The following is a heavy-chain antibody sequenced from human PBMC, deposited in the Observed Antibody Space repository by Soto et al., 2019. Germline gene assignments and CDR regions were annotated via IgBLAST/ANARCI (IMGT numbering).Heavy chain of an antibody. CDR3: ARADSGYAHGYYYYGMDV. J-gene: IGHJ6*02. CDR2: ISSSSSTI. V-gene: IGHV3-48*01. Sequence: GGSLRLSCAASGFTFSSYSMNWVRQAPGKGLEWVSYISSSSSTIYYADSVKGRFTISRDNAKNSLYLQMNSLRAEDTAVYYCARADSGYAHGYYYYGMDVWGQGTTVTVS. CDR1: GFTFSSYS. D-gene: IGHD5-12*01.